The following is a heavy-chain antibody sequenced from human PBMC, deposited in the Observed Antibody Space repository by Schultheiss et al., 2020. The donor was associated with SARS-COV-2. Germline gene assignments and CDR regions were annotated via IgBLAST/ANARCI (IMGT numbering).Heavy chain of an antibody. D-gene: IGHD3-16*01. CDR2: INHSGST. CDR3: AREGGRPSTSPPHYYYYMDV. J-gene: IGHJ6*03. V-gene: IGHV4-34*01. Sequence: SETLSLTCAVYGGSFSGYYWSWIRQPPGKGLEWIGEINHSGSTNYNSSHKGRVTISVDTSKNQFSLKLSSVTAADTAVYYCAREGGRPSTSPPHYYYYMDVWGKGTTVTVSS. CDR1: GGSFSGYY.